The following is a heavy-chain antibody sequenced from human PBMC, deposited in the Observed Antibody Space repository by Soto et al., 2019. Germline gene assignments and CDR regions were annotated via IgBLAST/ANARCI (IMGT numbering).Heavy chain of an antibody. J-gene: IGHJ6*03. Sequence: EGQLVESGGTLVQPGGSLRLSCAASGFALSSYWMTWVRQAPGKGLEWVASIKQDESEIYYVDSVKGRFTIARDNAKNSLYLQMNSLRAEDTAVYYCATYSGYVLPMDSWGSGTTVTVSS. D-gene: IGHD5-12*01. CDR2: IKQDESEI. CDR3: ATYSGYVLPMDS. V-gene: IGHV3-7*01. CDR1: GFALSSYW.